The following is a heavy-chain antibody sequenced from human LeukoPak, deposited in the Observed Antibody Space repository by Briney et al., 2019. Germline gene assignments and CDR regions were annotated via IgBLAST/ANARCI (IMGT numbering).Heavy chain of an antibody. CDR2: IYTGDSDT. D-gene: IGHD4-17*01. CDR3: ARQSTVTTLAQH. J-gene: IGHJ1*01. CDR1: GYSFTSYW. V-gene: IGHV5-51*01. Sequence: GESLEISCKGSGYSFTSYWIGGVRQLPGKVVELVGIIYTGDSDTRHSPSFQGQVPIPAHKSISTADLQWSSLKASDTAMYNCARQSTVTTLAQHWGQGTLVTVSS.